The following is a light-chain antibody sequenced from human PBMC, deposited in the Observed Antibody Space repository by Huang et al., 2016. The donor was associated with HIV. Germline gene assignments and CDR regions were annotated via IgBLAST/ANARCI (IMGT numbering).Light chain of an antibody. J-gene: IGKJ1*01. V-gene: IGKV1-5*03. CDR3: QQYNSYSWT. CDR1: QSISYW. CDR2: KAS. Sequence: DIQMTQSPSTLSASVGDRVTITCRASQSISYWLAWYQQKPGKAPNLLIYKASTLQRGVPSRFSGSGSGTEVTLTISSLQPDDFATYYCQQYNSYSWTFGQGTKVEIK.